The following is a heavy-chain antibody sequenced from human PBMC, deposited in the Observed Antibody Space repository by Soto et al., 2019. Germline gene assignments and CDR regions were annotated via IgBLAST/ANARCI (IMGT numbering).Heavy chain of an antibody. V-gene: IGHV4-34*01. CDR3: ARGQAQLPDMWPRGYDP. CDR1: GGSFSGYY. D-gene: IGHD2-2*01. CDR2: INHSGST. Sequence: QVQLQQWGAGLLKPSETLSLTCAVYGGSFSGYYWSWIRQPPGKGLEWIGEINHSGSTNYNPSLQSQVTISVDTSKNQFSLKLNSVTAADTAVYYCARGQAQLPDMWPRGYDPWGQGTLVTVSS. J-gene: IGHJ5*02.